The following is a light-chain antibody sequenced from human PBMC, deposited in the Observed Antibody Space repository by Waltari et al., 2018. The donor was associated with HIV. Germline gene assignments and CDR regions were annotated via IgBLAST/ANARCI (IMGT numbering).Light chain of an antibody. CDR2: DVS. CDR3: SSYTSSSTLVV. V-gene: IGLV2-14*03. CDR1: SRDVGSYNY. Sequence: QSALTQAASVSGSPGQSITISCTGTSRDVGSYNYVSWYQHHQGKAPKLMVYDVSNRPSGVSNRFSGSKSGNTASLTISGLQAEDEADYYCSSYTSSSTLVVFGGGTKLTVL. J-gene: IGLJ2*01.